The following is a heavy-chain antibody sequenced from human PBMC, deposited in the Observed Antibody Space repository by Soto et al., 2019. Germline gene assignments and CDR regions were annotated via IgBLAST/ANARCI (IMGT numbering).Heavy chain of an antibody. J-gene: IGHJ4*02. V-gene: IGHV3-15*01. CDR1: GFTFSKAW. Sequence: GSLRLSCATSGFTFSKAWVGWVRQAPGKGLEWVGRIMSKTDGGTTDYAAPVKGRFTTSRDDSKSTLYLQMNSLKTEDTAFYYCTTDSGMSPYSFDYWGQGTLVTVSS. CDR2: IMSKTDGGTT. CDR3: TTDSGMSPYSFDY. D-gene: IGHD1-26*01.